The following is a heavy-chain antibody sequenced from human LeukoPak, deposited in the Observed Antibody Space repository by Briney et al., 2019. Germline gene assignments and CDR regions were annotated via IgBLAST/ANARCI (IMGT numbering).Heavy chain of an antibody. CDR2: IYYSGST. Sequence: SETLSLTCTVSGGSISSGGYYWSWIRQYPGKGLEWIGYIYYSGSTYYNPSLKSRVTISVDTSKNQFSLKLSSVTAADTAVYYCARATNIITMIIDYWGQGTLVTVSS. V-gene: IGHV4-31*03. CDR1: GGSISSGGYY. J-gene: IGHJ4*02. CDR3: ARATNIITMIIDY. D-gene: IGHD3-22*01.